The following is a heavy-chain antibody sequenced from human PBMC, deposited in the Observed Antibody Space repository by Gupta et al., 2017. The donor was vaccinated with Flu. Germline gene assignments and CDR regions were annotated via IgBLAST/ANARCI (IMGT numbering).Heavy chain of an antibody. J-gene: IGHJ5*02. V-gene: IGHV1-8*01. CDR3: ARGLRRFLEWCQLAP. D-gene: IGHD3-3*01. Sequence: INWVRQATGQGREWMGWMNPNSGNTGYAQKFQGRVTMTRNTSISTAYMELSSLRSQDTAVYFCARGLRRFLEWCQLAPWGQGTLVTVSS. CDR2: MNPNSGNT.